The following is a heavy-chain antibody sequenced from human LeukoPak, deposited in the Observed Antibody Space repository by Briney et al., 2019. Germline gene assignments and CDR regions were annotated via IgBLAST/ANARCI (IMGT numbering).Heavy chain of an antibody. CDR1: GFTVSSNY. V-gene: IGHV3-53*01. D-gene: IGHD3-9*01. CDR2: IYSGGST. J-gene: IGHJ1*01. CDR3: ARGCYDILTGSRPEYFQH. Sequence: PGGSLRLSCAASGFTVSSNYMSWVRQAPGKGLEWVSVIYSGGSTYYADSVKGRFTISRDNSKHTLYLQMNSLSAEDTAVYYCARGCYDILTGSRPEYFQHWGQGTLVTVSS.